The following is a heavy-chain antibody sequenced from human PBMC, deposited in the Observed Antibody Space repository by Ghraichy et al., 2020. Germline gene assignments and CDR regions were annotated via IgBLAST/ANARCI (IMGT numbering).Heavy chain of an antibody. J-gene: IGHJ4*02. CDR1: GGSISSSSYY. CDR2: IYYSGST. CDR3: ARDLDPMTTVRGLQFGVVPVGPDY. D-gene: IGHD4-11*01. Sequence: SETLSLTCTVSGGSISSSSYYWGWIRQPPGKGLEWIGSIYYSGSTYYNPSLKSRVTISVDTSKNQFSLKLSSVTAADTAVYYCARDLDPMTTVRGLQFGVVPVGPDYWGQGTLVTVSS. V-gene: IGHV4-39*07.